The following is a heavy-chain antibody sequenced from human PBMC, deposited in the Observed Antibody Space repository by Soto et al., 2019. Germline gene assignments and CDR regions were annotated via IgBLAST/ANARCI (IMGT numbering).Heavy chain of an antibody. CDR3: ARHLNEYSSASGFEY. V-gene: IGHV5-51*01. CDR1: GYSFSSHW. Sequence: GESLKISCKGSGYSFSSHWIGWVRQMPGQGLEWMGIIYPGDSNISYSPSFEGQIAMSADRYINTAYLRLSSLKASDTATYYCARHLNEYSSASGFEYWGQGTLVTAAS. J-gene: IGHJ4*02. D-gene: IGHD6-6*01. CDR2: IYPGDSNI.